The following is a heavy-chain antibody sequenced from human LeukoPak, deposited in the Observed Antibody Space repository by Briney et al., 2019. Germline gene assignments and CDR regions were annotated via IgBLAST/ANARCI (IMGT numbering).Heavy chain of an antibody. D-gene: IGHD3-22*01. CDR3: ARDYYDSSGQLHAGAHAFDI. CDR1: GFTFRTFG. V-gene: IGHV3-33*01. Sequence: PGGSLRLSCAASGFTFRTFGMHWVRQAPGKGLEWVAIIWYDGINKYCADSVKGRFTISRDNSKNTLHLQMNSLGAEDTAVYYCARDYYDSSGQLHAGAHAFDIWGQGTMVTVSS. CDR2: IWYDGINK. J-gene: IGHJ3*02.